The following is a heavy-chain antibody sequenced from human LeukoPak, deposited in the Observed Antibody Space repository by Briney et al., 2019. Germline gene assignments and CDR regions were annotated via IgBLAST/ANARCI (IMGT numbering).Heavy chain of an antibody. J-gene: IGHJ3*02. CDR2: IYHSGST. CDR1: GGSISSSNW. CDR3: ASWLANDYGDHDAFDI. D-gene: IGHD4-17*01. Sequence: PSETLSLTCTVSGGSISSSNWWSWVRQPPGKGLEWIGEIYHSGSTNYNPSLKSRVTISVDKSKNQFSLKLSSVTAADTAVYYCASWLANDYGDHDAFDIWGQGTMVTVSS. V-gene: IGHV4-4*02.